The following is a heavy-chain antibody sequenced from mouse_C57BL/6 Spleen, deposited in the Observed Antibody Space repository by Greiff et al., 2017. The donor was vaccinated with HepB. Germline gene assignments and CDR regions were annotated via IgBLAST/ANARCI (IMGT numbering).Heavy chain of an antibody. D-gene: IGHD2-2*01. CDR3: ARSDYGYGNYAMDY. V-gene: IGHV1-55*01. J-gene: IGHJ4*01. CDR2: IYPGSGST. Sequence: VQLQQPGAELVKPGASVKMSCKASGYTFTSYWITWVKQRPGQGLEWIGDIYPGSGSTNYNEKFKSKATLTVDTSSSTAYMQLSSLTSEDSAVYYCARSDYGYGNYAMDYWGQGTSVTVSS. CDR1: GYTFTSYW.